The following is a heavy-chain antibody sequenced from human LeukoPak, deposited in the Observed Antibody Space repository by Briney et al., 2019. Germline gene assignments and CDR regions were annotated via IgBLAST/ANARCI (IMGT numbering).Heavy chain of an antibody. CDR1: GGSISSYY. CDR3: ARAGGVDTAMDANFDY. D-gene: IGHD5-18*01. Sequence: ASETLSLTCTVSGGSISSYYWSWIRQPPGKGLEWIGYIYYNGGTNYNPSLRSRVTISVDTSKNHFSLRLSSVTAADTAMYYCARAGGVDTAMDANFDYWGQGTLVTVSS. CDR2: IYYNGGT. J-gene: IGHJ4*02. V-gene: IGHV4-59*01.